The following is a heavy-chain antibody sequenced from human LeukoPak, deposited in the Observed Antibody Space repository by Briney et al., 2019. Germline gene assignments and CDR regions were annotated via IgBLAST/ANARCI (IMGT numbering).Heavy chain of an antibody. J-gene: IGHJ4*02. CDR1: GFTFSSYS. Sequence: PGGPLRLSCAASGFTFSSYSLNWVRQAPGKGLEWVSYISSSSTTIYYADSVKGRFTIPRDNAENSLYLQMNSLRAEDTAVYYCARDPIVTTIQRFDYWGRGTVVTVSS. V-gene: IGHV3-48*01. D-gene: IGHD5-12*01. CDR2: ISSSSTTI. CDR3: ARDPIVTTIQRFDY.